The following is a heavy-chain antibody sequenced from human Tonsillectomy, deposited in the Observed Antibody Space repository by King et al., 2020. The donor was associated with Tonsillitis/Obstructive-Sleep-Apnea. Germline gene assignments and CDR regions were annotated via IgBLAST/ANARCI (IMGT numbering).Heavy chain of an antibody. Sequence: QLQESGPGLVKPSETLSLTCTVSGVSISSTSHYWGWIRQPPGKGLEWIGSIYYSGSTYYNPSLKSRVTISVDTSKNRFSLKLSSVTAADTAVYYCARQIGHYDILTGYSQNWFDPWGQGTLVTVSS. CDR3: ARQIGHYDILTGYSQNWFDP. D-gene: IGHD3-9*01. CDR1: GVSISSTSHY. V-gene: IGHV4-39*01. J-gene: IGHJ5*02. CDR2: IYYSGST.